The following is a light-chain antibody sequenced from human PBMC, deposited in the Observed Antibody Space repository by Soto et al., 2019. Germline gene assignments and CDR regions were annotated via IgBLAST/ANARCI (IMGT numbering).Light chain of an antibody. CDR1: QSISSY. CDR3: QQSYYTLAP. Sequence: DMQRTQSPSSLSASVGDRVTITCRASQSISSYLNWYQQKPGKAPKLLIYAASSLQSGVPSRFSGSGSGTDFTLTISSLQPEDFSTDYCQQSYYTLAPLGP. J-gene: IGKJ3*01. CDR2: AAS. V-gene: IGKV1-39*01.